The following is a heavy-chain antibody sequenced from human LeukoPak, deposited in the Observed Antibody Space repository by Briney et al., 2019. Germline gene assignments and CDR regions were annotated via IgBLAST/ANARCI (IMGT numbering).Heavy chain of an antibody. CDR3: ARADPVAAPLGL. J-gene: IGHJ4*02. Sequence: GASVKVSCKASGGTFSSYAISWVRQAPGQGLEWMGGIIPIFGTANYAQKFQGRVTITTDESTSTVYMELSSLRSEDTAVYYCARADPVAAPLGLWGQGTLVTVSS. CDR1: GGTFSSYA. D-gene: IGHD6-19*01. V-gene: IGHV1-69*05. CDR2: IIPIFGTA.